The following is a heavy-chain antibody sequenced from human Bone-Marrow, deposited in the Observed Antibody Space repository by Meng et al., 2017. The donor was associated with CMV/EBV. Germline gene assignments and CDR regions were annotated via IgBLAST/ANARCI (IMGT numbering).Heavy chain of an antibody. D-gene: IGHD1-26*01. CDR3: VKFFRWDQPDDAFDI. V-gene: IGHV3-30*04. Sequence: GGSLRLSCAASGFTFSSYAMHWVRQAPGKGLEWVAVISYDGSNKYYADSVKGRFTISRDNSKNTLYLQMNSLRAEDTAVYYCVKFFRWDQPDDAFDIWGHGTMVTVSS. CDR1: GFTFSSYA. J-gene: IGHJ3*02. CDR2: ISYDGSNK.